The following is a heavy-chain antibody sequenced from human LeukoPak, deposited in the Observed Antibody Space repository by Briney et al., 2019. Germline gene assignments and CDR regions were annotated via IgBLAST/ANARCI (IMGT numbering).Heavy chain of an antibody. V-gene: IGHV3-7*01. CDR3: ARDGDGYSYGDNWFDA. CDR1: GVMFTSYS. Sequence: PGGSLRLSCAASGVMFTSYSMTWGGQAQGKELEWVANIKQEGSEKYYVDSVKGRFTISRDNAKNSVYVQMNRLRSADPAVYYCARDGDGYSYGDNWFDAWGEGTLVTVSS. J-gene: IGHJ5*02. D-gene: IGHD5-18*01. CDR2: IKQEGSEK.